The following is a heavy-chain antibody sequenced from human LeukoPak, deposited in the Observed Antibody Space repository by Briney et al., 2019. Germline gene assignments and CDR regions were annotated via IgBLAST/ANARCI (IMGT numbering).Heavy chain of an antibody. D-gene: IGHD1-26*01. V-gene: IGHV3-66*01. CDR3: ARARVGAKYYFDY. Sequence: PGGSLRLSCAASGFTVSSNYMSWVRQAPGKGLEWVSVIYSGGSTYYADSVKGRFTISRDNSKNTLYLQMNSLRAEDTAVYYCARARVGAKYYFDYWGQGTLVTVSS. J-gene: IGHJ4*02. CDR2: IYSGGST. CDR1: GFTVSSNY.